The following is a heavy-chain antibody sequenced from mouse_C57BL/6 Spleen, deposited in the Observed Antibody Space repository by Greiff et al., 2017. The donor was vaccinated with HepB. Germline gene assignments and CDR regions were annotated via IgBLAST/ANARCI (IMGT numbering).Heavy chain of an antibody. V-gene: IGHV5-6*01. CDR2: ISSGGSYT. CDR3: GRHEDSNYVLFAY. Sequence: VQLKQSGGDLVKPGGSLKLSCAASGFTFSSYGMSWVRQTPDKRLEWVATISSGGSYTYYPDSVKGRFTITRDNAKNTLYLQMSSLKSEDTAMYYCGRHEDSNYVLFAYWGQGTLVTVSA. D-gene: IGHD2-5*01. CDR1: GFTFSSYG. J-gene: IGHJ3*01.